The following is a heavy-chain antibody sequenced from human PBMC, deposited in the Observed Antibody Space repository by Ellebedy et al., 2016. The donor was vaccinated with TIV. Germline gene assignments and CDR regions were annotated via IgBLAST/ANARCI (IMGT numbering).Heavy chain of an antibody. V-gene: IGHV3-7*01. Sequence: GESLKISCAAPGFTFSSYGIHWVRQAPGKGLEWVANIKQDGSEKYYVDSVKGRFTISRDNAKNSLYLQMNSLRAEDTAVYYCARSSVEDWFDPWGQGTLVTVSS. J-gene: IGHJ5*02. CDR2: IKQDGSEK. CDR3: ARSSVEDWFDP. CDR1: GFTFSSYG.